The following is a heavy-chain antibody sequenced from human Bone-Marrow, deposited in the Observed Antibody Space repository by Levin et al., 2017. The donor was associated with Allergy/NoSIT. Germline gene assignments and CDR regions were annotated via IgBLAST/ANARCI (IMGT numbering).Heavy chain of an antibody. V-gene: IGHV2-70*04. CDR2: IDWDDDK. J-gene: IGHJ4*02. D-gene: IGHD3-3*01. Sequence: QTLSLTCTFSGFSLSTSEMRVNWIRQPPGKALEWLARIDWDDDKFYSTSLKTRLTISKDTSKNQVVLTLTNVDPADTATYYCARSRGRSGYCPLDSWGQGTLVTVSS. CDR1: GFSLSTSEMR. CDR3: ARSRGRSGYCPLDS.